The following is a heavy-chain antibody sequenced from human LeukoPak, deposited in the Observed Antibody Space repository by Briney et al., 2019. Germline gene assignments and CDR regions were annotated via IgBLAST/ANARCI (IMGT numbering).Heavy chain of an antibody. CDR2: ISSSGSTI. J-gene: IGHJ4*02. V-gene: IGHV3-48*04. CDR1: GFTFSSYS. D-gene: IGHD6-13*01. Sequence: GGSLRLSCAASGFTFSSYSMNWVRQAPGKGLEWVSYISSSGSTIYYADSVKGRFTISRDNAKNSLYLQMNSLRAEDTAVYYCARDPDGGILTVAGGYYFDYWGQGTLVTVSS. CDR3: ARDPDGGILTVAGGYYFDY.